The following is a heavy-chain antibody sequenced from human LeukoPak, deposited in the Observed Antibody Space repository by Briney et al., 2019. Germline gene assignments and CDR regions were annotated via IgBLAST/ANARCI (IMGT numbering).Heavy chain of an antibody. J-gene: IGHJ4*02. CDR2: IYYGGNT. CDR1: GGSISSSSNY. D-gene: IGHD4-17*01. V-gene: IGHV4-39*07. CDR3: ATATPNIAYGIIEGFDY. Sequence: SETLSLTCTVSGGSISSSSNYWGWLRQPPGTGLEWVGSIYYGGNTYYNPSLKSRVTISVNTSKNQFSLKLSSVTAADTAVYYCATATPNIAYGIIEGFDYWGQGTLVTVSS.